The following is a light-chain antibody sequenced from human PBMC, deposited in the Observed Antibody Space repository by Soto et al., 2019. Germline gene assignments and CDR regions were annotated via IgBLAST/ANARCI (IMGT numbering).Light chain of an antibody. Sequence: EIVLTQSPATLSLSPGERATLSCRASQSVSSYLAWYQQKPGQAPRLLIYDASNRATGIPARFNGSGSGTYFALTIISLEPEDFAVYSCKQRSNLPGFGGGSKRDIK. J-gene: IGKJ4*02. CDR2: DAS. CDR3: KQRSNLPG. V-gene: IGKV3-11*01. CDR1: QSVSSY.